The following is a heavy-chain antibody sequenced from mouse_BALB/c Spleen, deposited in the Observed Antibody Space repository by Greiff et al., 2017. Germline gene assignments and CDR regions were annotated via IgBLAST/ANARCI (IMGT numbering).Heavy chain of an antibody. D-gene: IGHD4-1*01. CDR1: GYTFSSYW. J-gene: IGHJ2*01. V-gene: IGHV1-9*01. CDR2: ILPGSGST. CDR3: ASLGRRGYYFDY. Sequence: QVQLQQSGAELMKPGASVKISCKATGYTFSSYWIEWVKQRPGHGLEWIGEILPGSGSTNYNEKFKGKATFTADTSSNTAYMQLSSLTSEDSAVYYCASLGRRGYYFDYWGQGTTLTVSS.